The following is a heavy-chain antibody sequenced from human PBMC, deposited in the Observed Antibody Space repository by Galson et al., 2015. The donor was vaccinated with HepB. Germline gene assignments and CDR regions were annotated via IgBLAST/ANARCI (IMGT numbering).Heavy chain of an antibody. CDR1: GFTFSSYA. D-gene: IGHD2-2*01. V-gene: IGHV3-23*01. J-gene: IGHJ4*02. Sequence: SLRLSCAASGFTFSSYAMSWVRQAPGKGLEWVSAISGSGGSTYYADSVKGRLTISRDNSKNTLYLQMNSLRAEDTAVYYCAKGKTSWYQLLFNYWGQGTLVTVSS. CDR3: AKGKTSWYQLLFNY. CDR2: ISGSGGST.